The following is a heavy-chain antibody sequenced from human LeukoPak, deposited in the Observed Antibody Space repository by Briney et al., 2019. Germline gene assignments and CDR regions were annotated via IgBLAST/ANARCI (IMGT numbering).Heavy chain of an antibody. V-gene: IGHV3-30*04. Sequence: GGSLRLSCAASGFTFSSYALHWVRQAPGKGLEWVAATSYDGSNRYYADSVKGRFTISRDNSKNTLYLEMNSLRPEDTAVYYCARASGIHLWFHFDYWGQGTLATVSS. CDR3: ARASGIHLWFHFDY. D-gene: IGHD5-18*01. CDR1: GFTFSSYA. J-gene: IGHJ4*02. CDR2: TSYDGSNR.